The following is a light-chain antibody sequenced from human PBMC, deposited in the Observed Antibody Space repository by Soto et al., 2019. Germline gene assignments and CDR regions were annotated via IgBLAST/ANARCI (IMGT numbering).Light chain of an antibody. CDR3: QRRNNRPT. Sequence: EIVLTQSPATLSLSPGERATLSCRASRSVSHFLAWFQHKPGQAPRLLIYDASKRATGIPARFSGSGSGTDFTLTISSLEPEDFAVYYCQRRNNRPTFGGGTKVEIK. V-gene: IGKV3-11*01. CDR2: DAS. J-gene: IGKJ4*01. CDR1: RSVSHF.